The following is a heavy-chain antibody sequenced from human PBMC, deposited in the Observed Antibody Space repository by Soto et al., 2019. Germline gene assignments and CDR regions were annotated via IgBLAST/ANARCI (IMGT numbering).Heavy chain of an antibody. Sequence: ASVKVSCKASGYTFTSYGISWVRQAPGQGLEWMGWISAYNGNTNYAQKLQGRVTMTTDTSTSTAYMELRSLRSDDTAVYYCARGQDLLWVGEHAHFDIWGKGTMVTVSS. V-gene: IGHV1-18*01. CDR3: ARGQDLLWVGEHAHFDI. J-gene: IGHJ3*02. D-gene: IGHD3-10*01. CDR1: GYTFTSYG. CDR2: ISAYNGNT.